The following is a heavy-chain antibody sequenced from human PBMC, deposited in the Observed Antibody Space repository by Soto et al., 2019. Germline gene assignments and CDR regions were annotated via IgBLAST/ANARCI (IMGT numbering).Heavy chain of an antibody. CDR2: IWYDGSNK. V-gene: IGHV3-33*01. CDR1: GFTFSSYG. D-gene: IGHD3-3*01. CDR3: ARVSADYLFWSGYPDFYYYMDV. Sequence: QVQLVESGGGVVQPGRSLRLSCAASGFTFSSYGMHWVRQAPGKGLEWVAVIWYDGSNKYYADSVKGRFTISRDNSKNTLYVQMNSLRAEDTAVYYSARVSADYLFWSGYPDFYYYMDVWGKGTTVTVSS. J-gene: IGHJ6*03.